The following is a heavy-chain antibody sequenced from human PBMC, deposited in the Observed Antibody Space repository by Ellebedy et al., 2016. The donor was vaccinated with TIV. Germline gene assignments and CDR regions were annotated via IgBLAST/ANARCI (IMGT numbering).Heavy chain of an antibody. CDR1: GYSFTNYW. D-gene: IGHD2/OR15-2a*01. J-gene: IGHJ4*02. Sequence: ASVKVSCKGSGYSFTNYWIGWVRQMPGKGLEWMGIIYPGDSDTRYSPSFQGQVTISADKSTSTTYLQWSSLKASDTAIYYCATSIMGPHYWGQGTLVTVSS. CDR2: IYPGDSDT. CDR3: ATSIMGPHY. V-gene: IGHV5-51*01.